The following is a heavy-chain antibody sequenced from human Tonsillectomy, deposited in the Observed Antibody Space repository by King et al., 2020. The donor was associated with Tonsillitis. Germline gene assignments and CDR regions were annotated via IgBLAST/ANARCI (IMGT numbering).Heavy chain of an antibody. CDR1: GYIFNSYG. J-gene: IGHJ4*02. V-gene: IGHV1-18*01. CDR2: ISPYSGDS. CDR3: ARVWGIVVRSMIDY. D-gene: IGHD3-22*01. Sequence: VQLVESGAEVKKPGASVKVSCKASGYIFNSYGISWVRQAPGQGLEWMGWISPYSGDSNYAQKFQGRVTVTTDTATSTVYMELRGLRSDETAGYYCARVWGIVVRSMIDYWGQGTLVTVSS.